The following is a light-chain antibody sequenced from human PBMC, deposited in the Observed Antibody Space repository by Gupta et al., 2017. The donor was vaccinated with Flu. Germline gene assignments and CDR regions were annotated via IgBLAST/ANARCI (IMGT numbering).Light chain of an antibody. CDR3: QQYDILPYT. J-gene: IGKJ2*01. V-gene: IGKV1-33*01. CDR1: QDITKY. Sequence: DIQMTQSPSSLSASVGDRVTITCQASQDITKYLNWYQRKPGKAPKLLIYDASNLETGVPSRFSGSGSGTDFTFTITSLQPEDIATYYCQQYDILPYTFGQGTKLEIK. CDR2: DAS.